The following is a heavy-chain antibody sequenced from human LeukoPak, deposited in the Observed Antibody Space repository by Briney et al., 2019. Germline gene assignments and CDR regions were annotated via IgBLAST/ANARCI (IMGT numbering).Heavy chain of an antibody. V-gene: IGHV4-59*01. CDR3: ARGYSSSWNYFDY. J-gene: IGHJ4*02. CDR1: GGSISNYW. D-gene: IGHD6-13*01. Sequence: SETLSLTCTVAGGSISNYWWSWIRQPPGKGLEWIGYVFDSGSTNYNPSLKSRVTISVDTSKKQFSLKLSSVTAADTAVYYYARGYSSSWNYFDYWGQGTLVTVSS. CDR2: VFDSGST.